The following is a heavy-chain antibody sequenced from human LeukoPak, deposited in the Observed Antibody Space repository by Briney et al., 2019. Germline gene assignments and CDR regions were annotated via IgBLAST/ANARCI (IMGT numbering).Heavy chain of an antibody. CDR1: GFTFSSYG. D-gene: IGHD6-19*01. Sequence: GGSLRLSCAASGFTFSSYGMSWVRQAPGKGLEWVSAISGSGGSTYYADSVKGRFTISRDNSKNTLYLQMNSLRAEDTAVYYCAKPVAGTDFGFEYWGQGTLVTVSS. CDR3: AKPVAGTDFGFEY. CDR2: ISGSGGST. J-gene: IGHJ4*02. V-gene: IGHV3-23*01.